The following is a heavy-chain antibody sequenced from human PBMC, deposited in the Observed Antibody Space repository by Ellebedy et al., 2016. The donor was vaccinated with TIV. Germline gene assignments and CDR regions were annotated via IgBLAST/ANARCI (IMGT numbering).Heavy chain of an antibody. D-gene: IGHD6-19*01. J-gene: IGHJ5*02. Sequence: GESLKISCAASGFTFSSYSMNWVRQAPGKGLEWVSSISSSSSYIYYADSVKGRFTISRDNAKNSLYLQMNSLRDEDTAVYYCARVYSSGWVSWGQGTLVTVSS. CDR1: GFTFSSYS. V-gene: IGHV3-21*01. CDR2: ISSSSSYI. CDR3: ARVYSSGWVS.